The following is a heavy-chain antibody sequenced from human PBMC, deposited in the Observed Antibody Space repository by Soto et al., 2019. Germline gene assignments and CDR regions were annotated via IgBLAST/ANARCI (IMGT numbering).Heavy chain of an antibody. J-gene: IGHJ4*02. CDR3: AREGNLGRWLQPLDF. CDR2: IHYNGNT. V-gene: IGHV4-59*01. D-gene: IGHD5-12*01. CDR1: GDSISAYS. Sequence: QVQLQVSGPGLVKPSETLSLTCTVSGDSISAYSWSWVRQPPGKGLEWIGNIHYNGNTKYNPSLKRRVTMSLDTSKNQFSLRLISVTAADTAKYFCAREGNLGRWLQPLDFWGQETLVTVSS.